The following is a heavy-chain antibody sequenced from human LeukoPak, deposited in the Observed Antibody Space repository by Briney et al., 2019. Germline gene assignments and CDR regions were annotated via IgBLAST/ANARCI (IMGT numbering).Heavy chain of an antibody. J-gene: IGHJ4*02. V-gene: IGHV4-61*02. D-gene: IGHD4-23*01. CDR1: GGSISSGSYY. CDR2: IYTSGST. Sequence: PSQTLSLTCTVSGGSISSGSYYWSWIRQPAGKGLEWIGRIYTSGSTNYNPSLKSRVTISVDTSKNQFSLKLSSVTAADTAVYYCAREIDYGGNSDYWGQGTLVTVST. CDR3: AREIDYGGNSDY.